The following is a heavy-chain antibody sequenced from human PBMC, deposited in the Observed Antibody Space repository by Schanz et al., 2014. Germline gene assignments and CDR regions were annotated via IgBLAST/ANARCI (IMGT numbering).Heavy chain of an antibody. J-gene: IGHJ4*02. V-gene: IGHV3-23*01. D-gene: IGHD3-10*01. CDR3: AKDQGSYGSGSYSYFDY. Sequence: QLLESGGGFVQPGGSLRLSCVASGVTFSSYAMSWVRQASGKGLEWVSAISGSGASTYYADSVKGRFTISRDNSKNTLYLQMNSLRAEDTAVYYCAKDQGSYGSGSYSYFDYWGQGTLATVSS. CDR2: ISGSGAST. CDR1: GVTFSSYA.